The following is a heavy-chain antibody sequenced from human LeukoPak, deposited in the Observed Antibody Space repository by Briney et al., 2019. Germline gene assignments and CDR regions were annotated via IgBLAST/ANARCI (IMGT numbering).Heavy chain of an antibody. CDR2: ISTSSTTI. D-gene: IGHD4-17*01. V-gene: IGHV3-48*04. Sequence: QPGGSLRLSCAASGFTFRSYSMNWVRQAPGKGLEWVSYISTSSTTIYYAASVKGRFTISRDNAKNSLFLQMNSLRAEDTALYYCARYGDLGAFDFWGQGTMVTVSS. CDR1: GFTFRSYS. CDR3: ARYGDLGAFDF. J-gene: IGHJ3*01.